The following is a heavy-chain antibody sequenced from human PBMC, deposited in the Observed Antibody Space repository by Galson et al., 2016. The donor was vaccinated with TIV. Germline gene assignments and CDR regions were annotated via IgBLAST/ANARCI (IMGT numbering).Heavy chain of an antibody. CDR3: AKTQVDIVVAPAATPGYYFDY. V-gene: IGHV3-23*01. J-gene: IGHJ4*02. Sequence: SLRLSCAASGFTFGHYAMTWARQAPGKGLEWVSTSSGSGDTIYYADSVKGRFTISRDNSKGTLYLQMSSLRVDDTAIYYCAKTQVDIVVAPAATPGYYFDYWGQGTLVTVSS. CDR2: SSGSGDTI. D-gene: IGHD2-2*02. CDR1: GFTFGHYA.